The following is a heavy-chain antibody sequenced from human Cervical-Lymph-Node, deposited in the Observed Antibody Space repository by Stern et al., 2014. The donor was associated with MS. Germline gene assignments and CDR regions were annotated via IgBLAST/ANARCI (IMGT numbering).Heavy chain of an antibody. CDR1: IFTFSPHT. D-gene: IGHD3-16*01. J-gene: IGHJ3*01. V-gene: IGHV3-21*01. CDR2: IRIGSGYT. Sequence: EVQLEESGGGLVKPGGSLRLSCGAPIFTFSPHTMHWIRQAPGKGLEWVSSIRIGSGYTYYGDSVRGRFTISRDNAKNALSLQMDSLRAEDTAVYYCARDRSSTMITFGGLTLDAIDVWGQGIMVTVSS. CDR3: ARDRSSTMITFGGLTLDAIDV.